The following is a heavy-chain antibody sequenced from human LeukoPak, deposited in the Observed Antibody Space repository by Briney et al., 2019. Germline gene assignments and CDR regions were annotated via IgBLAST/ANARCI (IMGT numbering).Heavy chain of an antibody. CDR2: INSDGSSA. CDR1: GFSFSNNW. J-gene: IGHJ1*01. D-gene: IGHD3-22*01. Sequence: NPGGSLRLSCAASGFSFSNNWMHWVRQAPGKGLVWVSRINSDGSSASYADSVKGRFTISRDNAKNTLYLQMNSLRAEDTAVYYCARADSSGYYPAPLFQHWGQGTLVTVSS. CDR3: ARADSSGYYPAPLFQH. V-gene: IGHV3-74*01.